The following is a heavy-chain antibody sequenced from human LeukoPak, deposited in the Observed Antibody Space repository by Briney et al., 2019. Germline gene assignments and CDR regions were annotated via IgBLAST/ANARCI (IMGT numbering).Heavy chain of an antibody. CDR1: GFTFSAYN. CDR2: ISGNSSTI. CDR3: ARDRWFGESLPAHFEY. J-gene: IGHJ4*02. Sequence: GGSLRLSCAASGFTFSAYNMNWVRRTPGKGLEWVSYISGNSSTIYYADSVKGRFTISRDNAKNSLYLQMNSLRVEDTAFYYCARDRWFGESLPAHFEYWGQGTLVTVSS. D-gene: IGHD3-10*01. V-gene: IGHV3-48*01.